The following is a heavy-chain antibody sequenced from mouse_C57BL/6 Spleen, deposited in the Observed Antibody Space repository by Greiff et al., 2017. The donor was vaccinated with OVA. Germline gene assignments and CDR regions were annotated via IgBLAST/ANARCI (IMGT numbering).Heavy chain of an antibody. CDR3: ARGDYDPRFAY. CDR1: GYSITSGYY. CDR2: ISYDGSN. Sequence: EVKLMESGPGLVKPSQSLSLTCSVTGYSITSGYYWNWIRQFPGNKLEWMGYISYDGSNNYNPSLKNRISITRDTSKNQFFLKLNSVTTEDTATYYCARGDYDPRFAYWGQGTLVTVSA. D-gene: IGHD2-4*01. V-gene: IGHV3-6*01. J-gene: IGHJ3*01.